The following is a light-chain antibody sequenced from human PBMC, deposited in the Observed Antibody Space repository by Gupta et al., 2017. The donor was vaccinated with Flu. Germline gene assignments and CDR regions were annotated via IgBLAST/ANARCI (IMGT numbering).Light chain of an antibody. V-gene: IGKV3-20*01. CDR3: QQYGSSPFT. CDR2: GAT. CDR1: QSVFSNY. J-gene: IGKJ3*01. Sequence: EIVLTQSPGTLSLSPGERATLSCRASQSVFSNYVGWYQQKPGQTPRLLIYGATSRATGIPDRFRGSGSGTDFTLTISRLEPEDFAVYFCQQYGSSPFTFGPGTKVDIK.